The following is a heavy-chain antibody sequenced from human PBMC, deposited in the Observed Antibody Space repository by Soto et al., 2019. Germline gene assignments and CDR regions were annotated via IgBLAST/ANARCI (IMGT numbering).Heavy chain of an antibody. V-gene: IGHV4-39*01. CDR1: GGSISIRHYY. J-gene: IGHJ4*02. Sequence: QLQLQESGPGLVKPSETLSLTCRVSGGSISIRHYYWGWIRQSPGKGLERIGSIWYSGDTYNNPCLKSRVTVSGATSKDHFTLILNSVTAADTAVYYGSRSAAHPHYFDYWGQGTLVSV. CDR2: IWYSGDT. D-gene: IGHD6-25*01. CDR3: SRSAAHPHYFDY.